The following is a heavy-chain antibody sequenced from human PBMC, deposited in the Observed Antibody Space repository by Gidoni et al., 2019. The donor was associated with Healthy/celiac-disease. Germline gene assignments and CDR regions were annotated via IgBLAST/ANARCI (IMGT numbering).Heavy chain of an antibody. CDR3: ARVRYSYGYKVVDP. CDR2: INPSGGST. Sequence: QVQLVQSGAEVKKPGASVTVSCKASGYTFTSYYMPWVRQAPGQGLEWMGIINPSGGSTSYAQKVQGRVNMTRDTSTSTVYMELSSLRSEDTAVYYCARVRYSYGYKVVDPWGQGTLVTVSS. V-gene: IGHV1-46*03. J-gene: IGHJ5*02. D-gene: IGHD5-18*01. CDR1: GYTFTSYY.